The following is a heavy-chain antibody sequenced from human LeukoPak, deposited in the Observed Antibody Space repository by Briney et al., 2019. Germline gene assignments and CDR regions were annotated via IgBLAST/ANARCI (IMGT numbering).Heavy chain of an antibody. CDR1: GGSISSDY. CDR2: IHFSGNT. J-gene: IGHJ3*02. D-gene: IGHD2-2*01. V-gene: IGHV4-59*01. CDR3: ARGYCSSSSCYVGFYDAFDI. Sequence: YPSETLSLTCTVSGGSISSDYWSWIRQPPWKGLEWIGYIHFSGNTNYNPSLKSRVAISVDTSKNHFSLKLRSVTAADTAVYYCARGYCSSSSCYVGFYDAFDIWGQGTMVTVSS.